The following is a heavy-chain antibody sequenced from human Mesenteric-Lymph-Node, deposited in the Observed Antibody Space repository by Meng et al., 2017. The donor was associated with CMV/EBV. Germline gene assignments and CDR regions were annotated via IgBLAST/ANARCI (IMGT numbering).Heavy chain of an antibody. J-gene: IGHJ6*02. D-gene: IGHD5-18*01. CDR2: INPSGGST. V-gene: IGHV1-46*01. CDR3: ARDRVDTAIYYYYGMDV. CDR1: GYTFTGYY. Sequence: ASVKVSCKASGYTFTGYYMHWVRQAPGQGLEWMGWINPSGGSTSYAQKFQGRVTMTRDTSTSTVYMELSSLRSEDTAVYYCARDRVDTAIYYYYGMDVWGQGTTVTVSS.